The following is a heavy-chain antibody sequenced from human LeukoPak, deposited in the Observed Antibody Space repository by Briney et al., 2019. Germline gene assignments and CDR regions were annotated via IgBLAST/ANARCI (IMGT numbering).Heavy chain of an antibody. CDR3: ASGGFGEVPYFDY. CDR2: ISSTSSYI. Sequence: PGGSLRLSCAASGFTFGSYSMNWVRQVPGKGLQWVSSISSTSSYIYYADSVKGRFTVSRDNAKNSLSLQMNSLGAEDTAVYYCASGGFGEVPYFDYWGQGTLVTVSS. D-gene: IGHD3-10*01. J-gene: IGHJ4*02. V-gene: IGHV3-21*01. CDR1: GFTFGSYS.